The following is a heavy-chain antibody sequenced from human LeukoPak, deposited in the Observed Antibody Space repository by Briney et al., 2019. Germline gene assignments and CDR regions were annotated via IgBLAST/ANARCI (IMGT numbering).Heavy chain of an antibody. J-gene: IGHJ4*02. CDR1: GFTFSSYW. CDR3: ARGPMYYDILTGYLIDY. D-gene: IGHD3-9*01. CDR2: IKQDGSEK. V-gene: IGHV3-7*01. Sequence: GGSLRLSCAASGFTFSSYWMSWVRQAPGKGLEWVANIKQDGSEKYYVDSVKGRFTISRDNVKNSLFLQMNSLRAEDTAVYYCARGPMYYDILTGYLIDYWGQGTLVTVSS.